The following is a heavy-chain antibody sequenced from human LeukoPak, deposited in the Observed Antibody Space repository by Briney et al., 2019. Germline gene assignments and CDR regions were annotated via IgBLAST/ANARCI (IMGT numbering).Heavy chain of an antibody. CDR3: ARAGPSGKDWFDP. V-gene: IGHV1-69*05. D-gene: IGHD3-10*01. CDR1: GGTFSSYA. CDR2: IILIFGTA. J-gene: IGHJ5*02. Sequence: SVKVSCTASGGTFSSYAISWLRQAPGQGLEWMGGIILIFGTANYAQKFQARVTITTDEYTTTTYMELSSLRYEDTAVYYCARAGPSGKDWFDPWGQGTLVTVSS.